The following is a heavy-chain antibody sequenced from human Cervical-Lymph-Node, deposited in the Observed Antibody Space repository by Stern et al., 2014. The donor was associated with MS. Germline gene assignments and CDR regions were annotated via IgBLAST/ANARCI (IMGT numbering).Heavy chain of an antibody. CDR3: TRGVRGNDYYGMDV. CDR1: GFTFGDYA. Sequence: DVQLVESGGGLVQPGRSLRLSCTASGFTFGDYAMSWFRQAPGKGLEWVGFIRGKAYGGTTDYAASVRGRFTISRDDPKSIAYLQMNSLKIEDAGVYYCTRGVRGNDYYGMDVWGQGTTVTVSS. D-gene: IGHD3-10*01. CDR2: IRGKAYGGTT. J-gene: IGHJ6*02. V-gene: IGHV3-49*03.